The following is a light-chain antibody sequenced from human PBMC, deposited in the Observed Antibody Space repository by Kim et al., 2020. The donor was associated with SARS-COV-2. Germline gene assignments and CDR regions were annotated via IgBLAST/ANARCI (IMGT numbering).Light chain of an antibody. Sequence: SINISCTGTSSDVGGYNYVSWYQQHPGKAPKLMIYDVSDRPSGVSNRFSGSKSGNTASLTISGLQAEDEADYYCSSYTSTSTNYVFGTGTKVTVL. CDR3: SSYTSTSTNYV. CDR1: SSDVGGYNY. J-gene: IGLJ1*01. V-gene: IGLV2-14*03. CDR2: DVS.